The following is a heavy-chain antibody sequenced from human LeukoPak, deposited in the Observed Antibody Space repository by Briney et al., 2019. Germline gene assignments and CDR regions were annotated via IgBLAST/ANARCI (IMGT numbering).Heavy chain of an antibody. CDR2: LYNIGST. V-gene: IGHV4-59*08. CDR1: GDSITKYY. Sequence: SETLSLTCTVSGDSITKYYWNWIRQSPGKGLEWIGYLYNIGSTHYNPSLKSRVTISVDTSKNQFSLKLSSVTAADTAVYYCSRLTNYGYHYYYGMDVWGQGTTVTVSS. CDR3: SRLTNYGYHYYYGMDV. J-gene: IGHJ6*02. D-gene: IGHD3-10*01.